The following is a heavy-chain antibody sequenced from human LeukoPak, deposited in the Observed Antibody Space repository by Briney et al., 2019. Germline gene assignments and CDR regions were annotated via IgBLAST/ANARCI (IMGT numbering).Heavy chain of an antibody. CDR2: INWNGGST. V-gene: IGHV3-20*04. Sequence: GGSLRLSCAASGFTFDDYGMSWVRQAPGKGLEWVSGINWNGGSTGYADSVKGRFTISRDNAKNPLYLQMNSLRAEDTALYYCARVYPYYYDSSGYSEAGYFDYWGQGTLVTVSS. CDR3: ARVYPYYYDSSGYSEAGYFDY. D-gene: IGHD3-22*01. J-gene: IGHJ4*02. CDR1: GFTFDDYG.